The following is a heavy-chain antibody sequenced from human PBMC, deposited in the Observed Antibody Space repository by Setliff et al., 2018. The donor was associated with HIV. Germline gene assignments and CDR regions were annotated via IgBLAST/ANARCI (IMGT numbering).Heavy chain of an antibody. CDR1: GYSISTAYY. V-gene: IGHV4-38-2*01. CDR3: MRGRSITIFGVAYFDF. D-gene: IGHD3-3*01. Sequence: SETLSLTCAVSGYSISTAYYWGWIRQPPGKGLEWIGSVYHSGTTYYNPSLKSRVTISVDMSNNRFSLKVTSVTAADTAVYYCMRGRSITIFGVAYFDFWGQGTQVTVSS. CDR2: VYHSGTT. J-gene: IGHJ4*02.